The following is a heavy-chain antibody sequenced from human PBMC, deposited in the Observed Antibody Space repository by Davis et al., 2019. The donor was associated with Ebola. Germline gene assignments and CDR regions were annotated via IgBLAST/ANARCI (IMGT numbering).Heavy chain of an antibody. D-gene: IGHD3-9*01. CDR1: GYTFSRYA. CDR3: ARGLAATGWIFDN. CDR2: INAANGNT. J-gene: IGHJ4*02. V-gene: IGHV1-3*01. Sequence: ASVKVSCKASGYTFSRYAVHWVRQAPGHRLEWMGWINAANGNTAYSQKFQGRVTITRDTSATTDYMEVRSLTSEDTAVYYCARGLAATGWIFDNWGQGTLVTVSS.